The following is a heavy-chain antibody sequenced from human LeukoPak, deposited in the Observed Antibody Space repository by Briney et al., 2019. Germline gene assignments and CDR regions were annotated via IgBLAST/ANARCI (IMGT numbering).Heavy chain of an antibody. CDR1: GYTFTSYY. CDR3: ARGYCSSTSCHQLYYFHY. V-gene: IGHV1-46*01. Sequence: ASVKVSCKASGYTFTSYYMHWVRQAPGQGLEWMGIINPSGGSTSYAQKFQGRVTMTRDTSTSTVYMELSSLRSEDTAVYYCARGYCSSTSCHQLYYFHYWGQGTLVTVSS. J-gene: IGHJ4*02. CDR2: INPSGGST. D-gene: IGHD2-2*01.